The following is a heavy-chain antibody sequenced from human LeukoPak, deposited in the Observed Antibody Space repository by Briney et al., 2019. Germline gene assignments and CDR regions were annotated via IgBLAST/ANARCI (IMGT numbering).Heavy chain of an antibody. V-gene: IGHV1-69*05. CDR3: ASHYGNSATGGFPY. CDR1: GYTFTSYG. J-gene: IGHJ4*02. CDR2: IVPVFGTP. Sequence: SVKVSCKASGYTFTSYGISWVRQAPGQGLEWMGWIVPVFGTPNFAQKFQGRVTLTRDGSTNTAYMEMSSLRSEDTAVYYCASHYGNSATGGFPYWGQGTLVTVSS. D-gene: IGHD3-10*01.